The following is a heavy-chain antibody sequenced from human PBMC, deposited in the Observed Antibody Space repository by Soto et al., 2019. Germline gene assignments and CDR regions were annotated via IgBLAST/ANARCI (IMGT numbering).Heavy chain of an antibody. Sequence: PSETLSLTCAVSGGSISSGGYSWSWIRQPPGKGLEWIGYIYHSGSTYYNPSLKSRVTISVDRSKNQFSLKLSSVTAADTAVYYCARGMGSPDYWGQGTLVTVSS. J-gene: IGHJ4*02. CDR3: ARGMGSPDY. CDR2: IYHSGST. CDR1: GGSISSGGYS. D-gene: IGHD1-26*01. V-gene: IGHV4-30-2*01.